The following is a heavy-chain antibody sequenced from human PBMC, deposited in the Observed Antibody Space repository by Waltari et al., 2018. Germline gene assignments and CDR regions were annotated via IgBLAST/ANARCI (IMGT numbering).Heavy chain of an antibody. CDR1: GGSISSGGYY. CDR2: IYYSGST. CDR3: ARSDCGGDCSPAGY. D-gene: IGHD2-21*02. J-gene: IGHJ4*02. V-gene: IGHV4-31*03. Sequence: QVQLQESGPGLVKPSQTLSLPCTVSGGSISSGGYYWSWIRQHPGKGLEWIGYIYYSGSTYYNPSLKSRVTISVDTSKNQFSLELSSVTAADTAVYYCARSDCGGDCSPAGYWGQGTLVTVSS.